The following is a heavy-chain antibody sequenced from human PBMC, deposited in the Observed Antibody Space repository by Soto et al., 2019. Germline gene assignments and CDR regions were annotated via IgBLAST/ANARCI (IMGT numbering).Heavy chain of an antibody. Sequence: PGGSLRLSCAASGFTFSSYGMHWVRQAPGKGLEWVAVIWYDGSNKYYADSVKGRFTISRDNSKNSLYLHMNNLRAEDTGRYFCAKELFAAAYAATSAFDLWGQGTLVTVSS. CDR2: IWYDGSNK. J-gene: IGHJ4*02. V-gene: IGHV3-33*06. D-gene: IGHD2-8*01. CDR1: GFTFSSYG. CDR3: AKELFAAAYAATSAFDL.